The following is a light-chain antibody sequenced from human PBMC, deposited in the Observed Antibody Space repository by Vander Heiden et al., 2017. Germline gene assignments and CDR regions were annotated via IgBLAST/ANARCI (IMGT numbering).Light chain of an antibody. CDR3: QKYNSAPRA. CDR1: QGISNY. CDR2: AAS. J-gene: IGKJ3*01. V-gene: IGKV1-27*01. Sequence: DIQMTQSPSYLSASVGDRATITCRASQGISNYLAWYQQQPGKVPKLLIYAASTLQSGVPSRFSGSGSGTDFTLTISSLQPEDVATYYCQKYNSAPRAFGPGTKVDIK.